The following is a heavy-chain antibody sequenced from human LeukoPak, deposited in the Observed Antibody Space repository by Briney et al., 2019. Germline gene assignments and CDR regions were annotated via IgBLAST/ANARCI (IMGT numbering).Heavy chain of an antibody. J-gene: IGHJ4*02. CDR1: GYTLTSYG. D-gene: IGHD2-2*01. CDR2: ISAYNGNT. Sequence: GASVKVSCKASGYTLTSYGISWVRQAPGQGLEWMGWISAYNGNTNYAQKLQGRVTMTTDTSTSTAYMELRSLRSDDTAVYYCARDIVVVPAAMPGITGTIGYWGQGTLVTVSS. CDR3: ARDIVVVPAAMPGITGTIGY. V-gene: IGHV1-18*01.